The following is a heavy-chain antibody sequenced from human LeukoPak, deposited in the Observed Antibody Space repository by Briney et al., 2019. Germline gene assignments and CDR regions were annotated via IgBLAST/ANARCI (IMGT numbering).Heavy chain of an antibody. D-gene: IGHD2-21*01. CDR2: IYSGGST. Sequence: GGSLRLSCAASGFTVSSNYMSWVRQAPGKGLEWVSVIYSGGSTYYADSVKGRFTISRDNSKNTLYLQMNSLRAEDTAVYYCARSILRYYYGMDVWGQGTTVTVSS. CDR3: ARSILRYYYGMDV. V-gene: IGHV3-66*02. J-gene: IGHJ6*02. CDR1: GFTVSSNY.